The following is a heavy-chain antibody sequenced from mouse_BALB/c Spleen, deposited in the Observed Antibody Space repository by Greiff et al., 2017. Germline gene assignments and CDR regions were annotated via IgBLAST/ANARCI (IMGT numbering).Heavy chain of an antibody. Sequence: QVQLQQSGAELVKPGASVKLSCKASGYTFTSYYMYWVKQRPGQGLEWIGEINPSNGGTNFNEKFKSKATLTVDKSSSTAYMQLSSLTSEDSAVYYWTRYRYYAMDYWGQGTSVTVSS. J-gene: IGHJ4*01. CDR2: INPSNGGT. CDR1: GYTFTSYY. V-gene: IGHV1S81*02. CDR3: TRYRYYAMDY.